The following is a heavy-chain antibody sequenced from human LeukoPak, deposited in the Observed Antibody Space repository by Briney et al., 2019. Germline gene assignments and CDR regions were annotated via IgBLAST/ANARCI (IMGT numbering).Heavy chain of an antibody. D-gene: IGHD6-13*01. Sequence: GGSLRLSCAASGFTFSSYAMYWVRQAPGKGLEWVSGIFGSGGSTHYADSVKGRFTISRDNSKNTLYLQMNSLRAEDTAVYYCAKDFGSSWLNWFDPWGQGTLVTVSS. CDR3: AKDFGSSWLNWFDP. CDR2: IFGSGGST. V-gene: IGHV3-23*01. J-gene: IGHJ5*02. CDR1: GFTFSSYA.